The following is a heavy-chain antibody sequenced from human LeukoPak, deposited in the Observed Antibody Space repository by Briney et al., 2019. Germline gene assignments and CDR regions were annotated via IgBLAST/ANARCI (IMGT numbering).Heavy chain of an antibody. J-gene: IGHJ1*01. Sequence: ASVKVSCKASGYTFTGYYMHWVRQPPGQGLEWMGWINPNSGGTNYAQKFQGRVTMTRDTSISTAYMELSRLRSDDTAVYYCARIAAAGTLEYFQHWGQGTLVTVSS. V-gene: IGHV1-2*02. CDR2: INPNSGGT. CDR1: GYTFTGYY. D-gene: IGHD6-13*01. CDR3: ARIAAAGTLEYFQH.